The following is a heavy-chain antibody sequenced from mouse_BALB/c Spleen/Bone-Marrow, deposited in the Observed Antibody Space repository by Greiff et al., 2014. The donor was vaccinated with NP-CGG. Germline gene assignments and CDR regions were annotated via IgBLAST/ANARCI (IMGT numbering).Heavy chain of an antibody. D-gene: IGHD2-4*01. CDR3: ASMITTAWFAY. CDR1: GFSLTSYG. V-gene: IGHV2-9*02. Sequence: VQLQQSGPGLVAPSQSLSITCTVSGFSLTSYGVHWVRQPPGKGLEWLGVIWAGGSTNYNSALISRLSISKDNSKSQVFLKMNSLQTDDTAMYYCASMITTAWFAYWGQGTLVTVSA. CDR2: IWAGGST. J-gene: IGHJ3*01.